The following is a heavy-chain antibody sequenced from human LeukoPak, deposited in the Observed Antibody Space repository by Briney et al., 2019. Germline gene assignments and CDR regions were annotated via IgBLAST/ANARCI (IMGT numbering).Heavy chain of an antibody. D-gene: IGHD5-24*01. CDR2: INHNGNVN. V-gene: IGHV3-7*03. CDR1: GFTFSSYW. Sequence: GGSLRLSCAASGFTFSSYWMNWARQAPGKGLEWVASINHNGNVNYYVDSVKGRFTISRDNAKNSLYLQMSNLRAEDTAVYYCARDGGYNLDYWGQGTLVTVSS. J-gene: IGHJ4*02. CDR3: ARDGGYNLDY.